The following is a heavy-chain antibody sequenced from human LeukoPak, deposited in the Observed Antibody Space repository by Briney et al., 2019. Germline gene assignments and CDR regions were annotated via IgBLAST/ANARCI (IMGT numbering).Heavy chain of an antibody. Sequence: GGSLRLSCAASGFNFRSYGMHWVRQVPGKGLEWVAFIRHDGSDKYYADSVKGRFTITRDNSDETLYLQMSSLRVDDTAVYYCAKLGRVSVALYHFDYWGQGALLTVSS. CDR3: AKLGRVSVALYHFDY. CDR2: IRHDGSDK. D-gene: IGHD6-19*01. CDR1: GFNFRSYG. V-gene: IGHV3-30*02. J-gene: IGHJ4*02.